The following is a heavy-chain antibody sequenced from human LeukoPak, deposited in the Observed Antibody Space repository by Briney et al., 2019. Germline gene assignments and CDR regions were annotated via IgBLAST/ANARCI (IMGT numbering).Heavy chain of an antibody. D-gene: IGHD3-22*01. CDR1: GGSISSGDYY. CDR3: ARVTGDSSGYYYFDY. Sequence: SETLSLTCTVSGGSISSGDYYWSWIRQPPGKGLEWIGYIYYSGSTYYNPSLKGRVTISVDASKNQFSLKLSSVTAADTAVYYCARVTGDSSGYYYFDYWGQGTLVTVSS. V-gene: IGHV4-30-4*08. CDR2: IYYSGST. J-gene: IGHJ4*02.